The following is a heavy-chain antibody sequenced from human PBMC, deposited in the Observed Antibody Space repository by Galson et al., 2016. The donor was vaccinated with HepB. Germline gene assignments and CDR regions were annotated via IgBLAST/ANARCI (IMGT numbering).Heavy chain of an antibody. CDR1: GGSFSGYY. D-gene: IGHD3-22*01. V-gene: IGHV4-34*01. Sequence: TLSLTCGVSGGSFSGYYWSWIRQSPGKGLEWIGEINHSGGTYYNPSLKSRVTMSVDTSKKQFSLKLSSVTAADTAVYYCARRGTLTYDPSGYLYYWGQGTRVTVAS. J-gene: IGHJ4*02. CDR2: INHSGGT. CDR3: ARRGTLTYDPSGYLYY.